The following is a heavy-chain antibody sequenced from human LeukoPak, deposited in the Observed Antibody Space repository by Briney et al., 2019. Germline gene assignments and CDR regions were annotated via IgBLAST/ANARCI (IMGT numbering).Heavy chain of an antibody. CDR3: ARSAGCSGGSCYTPKDYYYYAMDV. CDR2: IYPGDSDT. D-gene: IGHD2-15*01. CDR1: GYTFTSYW. J-gene: IGHJ6*02. V-gene: IGHV5-51*01. Sequence: ASVKVSCKASGYTFTSYWIGWVRQMPGKGLEWMGIIYPGDSDTTYSPSFQGQVTISADKSISTAYLQWSSLKASDTAMYYCARSAGCSGGSCYTPKDYYYYAMDVWGQGTTVTVSS.